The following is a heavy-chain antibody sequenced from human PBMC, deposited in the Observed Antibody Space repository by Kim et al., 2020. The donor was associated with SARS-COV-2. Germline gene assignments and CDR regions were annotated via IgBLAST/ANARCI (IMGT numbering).Heavy chain of an antibody. J-gene: IGHJ4*02. D-gene: IGHD3-22*01. CDR2: ISSSSYI. Sequence: GESLKISCAASGFTFSSYSMNWVRQAPGKGLEWVSSISSSSYIYYADSVKGRFTISRDNAKNSLYLQMNSLRAEDTAVYYCARGQIYDSSGYYYLDYWGQ. CDR3: ARGQIYDSSGYYYLDY. V-gene: IGHV3-21*01. CDR1: GFTFSSYS.